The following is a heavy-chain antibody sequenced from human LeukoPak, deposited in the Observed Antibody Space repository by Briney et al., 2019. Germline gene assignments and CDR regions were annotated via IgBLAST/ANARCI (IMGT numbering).Heavy chain of an antibody. CDR1: GGSIRSSSYY. Sequence: SETLSLTCTVSGGSIRSSSYYWGWIRQPPGKGLEWIGSIYYSGSTYYNPSLKSRVTISVDTSKNQFSLKMNSVTAADTAVYYCARESETAALGAFDIWGQGTMVTVSS. CDR3: ARESETAALGAFDI. CDR2: IYYSGST. J-gene: IGHJ3*02. D-gene: IGHD3-16*01. V-gene: IGHV4-39*07.